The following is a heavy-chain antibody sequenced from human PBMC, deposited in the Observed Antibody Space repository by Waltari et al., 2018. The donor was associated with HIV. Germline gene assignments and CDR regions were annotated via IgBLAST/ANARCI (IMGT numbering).Heavy chain of an antibody. D-gene: IGHD3-22*01. V-gene: IGHV4-39*07. Sequence: QLQVQESGPGWVKPSETLSLTCTVSGGSIIGSNDYWGWIRQPPGKGLEWIGLLHYSGTTYYNPSLKSRVNISMDTSKNQFSLKLRSVTAADTAVYYCARDLLRGDFDLWGRGTQVTVSS. CDR2: LHYSGTT. CDR1: GGSIIGSNDY. J-gene: IGHJ2*01. CDR3: ARDLLRGDFDL.